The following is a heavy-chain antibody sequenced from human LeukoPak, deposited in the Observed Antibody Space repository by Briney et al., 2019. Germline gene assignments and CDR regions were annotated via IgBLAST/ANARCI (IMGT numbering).Heavy chain of an antibody. Sequence: GGSLRLSCAASGFTSSIYAMNWVRQAPGKGLEWVSAISGSGGSTYYADSVKGRFTISRDNSKNTLYLQMNSLRAEDTAVYYCAKGEGRDYYDSSPRSPFDYWGQGTLVTVSS. D-gene: IGHD3-22*01. CDR2: ISGSGGST. CDR3: AKGEGRDYYDSSPRSPFDY. J-gene: IGHJ4*02. V-gene: IGHV3-23*01. CDR1: GFTSSIYA.